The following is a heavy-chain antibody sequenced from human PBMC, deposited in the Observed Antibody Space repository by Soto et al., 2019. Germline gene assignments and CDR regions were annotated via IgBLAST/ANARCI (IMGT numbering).Heavy chain of an antibody. Sequence: ESLTLSCAASGFTFSSYGMNWVRQAPGKGREWGSALSGSGDTTKYADSVRGRFSTSRDNSKNTLYLQMSSLRGEDTAVYYCAKGTQFFYYYAMDVWGQGTTVTVSS. V-gene: IGHV3-23*01. J-gene: IGHJ6*02. CDR3: AKGTQFFYYYAMDV. CDR2: LSGSGDTT. CDR1: GFTFSSYG.